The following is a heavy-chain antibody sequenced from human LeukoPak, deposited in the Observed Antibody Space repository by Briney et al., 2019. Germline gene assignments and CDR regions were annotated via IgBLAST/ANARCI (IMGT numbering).Heavy chain of an antibody. CDR1: GYTFTSYG. D-gene: IGHD2-2*02. J-gene: IGHJ6*03. CDR3: ASNEYCSSTSCYIYYYYMDV. V-gene: IGHV1-18*01. Sequence: ASVKVSCKASGYTFTSYGIGWVRQAPGQGLEWMGWISAYNGNTNYAQKLQGRVTMTTDTSTSTAYMELRSPRSDDTAVYYCASNEYCSSTSCYIYYYYMDVWGKGTTVTVSS. CDR2: ISAYNGNT.